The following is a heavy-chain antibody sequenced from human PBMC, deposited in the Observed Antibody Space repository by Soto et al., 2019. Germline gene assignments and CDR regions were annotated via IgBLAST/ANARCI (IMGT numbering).Heavy chain of an antibody. CDR2: IYHSGST. Sequence: SETLSLTCAVSGGSISSGRYSWSWIRQPPGKGLEWIGYIYHSGSTYYNPSLKSRVTISVDRSKNQFSLKLSSVTAADTAVYYCARGPIVGATKAFDYWGQGTLVTVSS. CDR3: ARGPIVGATKAFDY. D-gene: IGHD1-26*01. J-gene: IGHJ4*02. CDR1: GGSISSGRYS. V-gene: IGHV4-30-2*01.